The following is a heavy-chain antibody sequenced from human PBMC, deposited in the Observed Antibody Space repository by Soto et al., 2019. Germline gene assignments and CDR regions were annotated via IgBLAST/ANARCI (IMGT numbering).Heavy chain of an antibody. CDR2: IWYDGSNK. D-gene: IGHD4-17*01. V-gene: IGHV3-33*01. J-gene: IGHJ4*02. Sequence: QVQLVESGGGVVQPGRSLRLSCAASGFTFSSYGMHWVRQAPGMGLEWVAVIWYDGSNKYYADSVKGRFTISRDNSKNTLYLQMNSLIAEDTAVYYCARDRTDYGDYVHCWGQGTLVTVSS. CDR1: GFTFSSYG. CDR3: ARDRTDYGDYVHC.